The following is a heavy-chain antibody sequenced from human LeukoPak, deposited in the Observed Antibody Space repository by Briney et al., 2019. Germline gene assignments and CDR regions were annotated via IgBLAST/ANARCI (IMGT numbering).Heavy chain of an antibody. D-gene: IGHD1-26*01. Sequence: PSETLSLTCTVSGGSISSSSYYWGWIRQPPGKGLEWIGSIYYSGSTYYNPSLKSRVTISVDTSKNQFSLKLSSVTAADTAVYYCARLGYIVGATHHNYWGQGTLVTVSS. CDR1: GGSISSSSYY. CDR2: IYYSGST. V-gene: IGHV4-39*01. J-gene: IGHJ4*02. CDR3: ARLGYIVGATHHNY.